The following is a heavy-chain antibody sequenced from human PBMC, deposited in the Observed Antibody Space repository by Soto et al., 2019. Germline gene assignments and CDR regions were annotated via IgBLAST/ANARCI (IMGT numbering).Heavy chain of an antibody. Sequence: SETLSLTCTVSGGSISSGDYYWSWIRQPPGKGLEWIGYIYYSGSTYYNPSLKSRVTMSVDTSKNQFSLKLSSVTAADTAVYYCARDYYDSSGYLLDYWGQGTLVTVSS. CDR2: IYYSGST. CDR3: ARDYYDSSGYLLDY. J-gene: IGHJ4*02. CDR1: GGSISSGDYY. V-gene: IGHV4-30-4*01. D-gene: IGHD3-22*01.